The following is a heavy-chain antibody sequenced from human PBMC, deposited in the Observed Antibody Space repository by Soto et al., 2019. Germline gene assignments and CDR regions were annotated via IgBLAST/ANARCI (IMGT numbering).Heavy chain of an antibody. D-gene: IGHD2-2*01. CDR3: ARELGYCSSTSCYEPNWFDP. Sequence: GGPLRLSCRASGFTFSSYAMHWGRQAPGKGLEWVAVISYDGSNKYYADSVKGRFPISRDNSKNTLYLQMNSLRAEDTAVYYCARELGYCSSTSCYEPNWFDPWGQGTLVTVSS. CDR2: ISYDGSNK. J-gene: IGHJ5*02. V-gene: IGHV3-30-3*01. CDR1: GFTFSSYA.